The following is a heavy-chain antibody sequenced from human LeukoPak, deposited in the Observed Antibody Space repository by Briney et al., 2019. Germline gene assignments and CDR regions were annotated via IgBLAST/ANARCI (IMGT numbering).Heavy chain of an antibody. J-gene: IGHJ4*02. CDR1: GDSINSGDHY. V-gene: IGHV4-30-4*01. D-gene: IGHD3-22*01. CDR3: VRQAYYYDNTGYYSSKIDS. Sequence: SETLSLTCTVSGDSINSGDHYWSWVRQSPVKGLEWIGYIYYNGLTFYNPSLKSRDSMSVDTTKNQFSLRLTSVTDEDSAIYFCVRQAYYYDNTGYYSSKIDSWGRGALVSVSS. CDR2: IYYNGLT.